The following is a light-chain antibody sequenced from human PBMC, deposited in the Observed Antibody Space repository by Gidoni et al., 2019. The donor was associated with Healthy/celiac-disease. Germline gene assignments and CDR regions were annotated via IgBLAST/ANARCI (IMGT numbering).Light chain of an antibody. CDR1: SSNIGSNY. V-gene: IGLV1-47*01. CDR3: AAWGDSLSGRV. Sequence: QSVLTQPPSASGTPGQRATIPCSGSSSNIGSNYVYWYQQLPGTAPKLLIYRTNQRPSGVPDRFSGSKSGTSASLAISGLRSEDEADYYCAAWGDSLSGRVFGGGTKLTVL. J-gene: IGLJ3*02. CDR2: RTN.